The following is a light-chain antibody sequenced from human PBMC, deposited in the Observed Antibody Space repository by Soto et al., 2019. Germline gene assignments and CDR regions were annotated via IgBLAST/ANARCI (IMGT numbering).Light chain of an antibody. CDR2: DDD. CDR1: ISNMASNP. J-gene: IGLJ1*01. V-gene: IGLV1-51*01. CDR3: GSWDSSLSAYV. Sequence: SLLTLPPCVSAAPGQRYPISCSGSISNMASNPVPFYQQLPGTAPKRLIYDDDKRPSGIPDRFSGSTYGTSATLCITGFQTGDEADYYCGSWDSSLSAYVFGTGTKITVL.